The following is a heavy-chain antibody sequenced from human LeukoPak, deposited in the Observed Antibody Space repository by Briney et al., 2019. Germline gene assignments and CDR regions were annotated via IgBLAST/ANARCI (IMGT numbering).Heavy chain of an antibody. J-gene: IGHJ4*02. V-gene: IGHV3-21*01. CDR1: GFSFSSYS. D-gene: IGHD1-26*01. CDR2: ISSSSSYI. CDR3: ARELVGATTAYFDY. Sequence: AGGSLRLSCAASGFSFSSYSMNWVRQAPGKGLEWVSSISSSSSYIYYADSVKGRFTISRDNAKNSLYLQMNSLRAEDTAVYYCARELVGATTAYFDYWGQGTLVTVSS.